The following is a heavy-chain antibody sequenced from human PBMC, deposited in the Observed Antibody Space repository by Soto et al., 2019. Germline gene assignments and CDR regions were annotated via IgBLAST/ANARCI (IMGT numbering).Heavy chain of an antibody. CDR2: IGTAGDT. Sequence: GGYLRLSCAASGFTFSSDDMHWVRQATGKGLQWVSAIGTAGDTYYPGSVKGRFTISRENAKNSLYLQMNSLRAEDTAVYYCARELVNYGMDVWGQGTTVTVSS. D-gene: IGHD6-6*01. V-gene: IGHV3-13*01. CDR3: ARELVNYGMDV. CDR1: GFTFSSDD. J-gene: IGHJ6*02.